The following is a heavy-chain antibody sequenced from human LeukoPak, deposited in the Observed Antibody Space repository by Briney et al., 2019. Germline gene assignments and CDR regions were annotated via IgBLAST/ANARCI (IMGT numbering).Heavy chain of an antibody. J-gene: IGHJ4*02. CDR2: ISSSGSTI. CDR3: ARGQLDYYGSGTPGY. V-gene: IGHV3-48*04. Sequence: GGSLRLSCADSGFSFSTYGMSWVRQAPGKGLEWVSYISSSGSTIYYADSVKGRFTISRDNAKNSLYLQMNSLRAEDTAVYYCARGQLDYYGSGTPGYWGQGTLVTVSS. CDR1: GFSFSTYG. D-gene: IGHD3-10*01.